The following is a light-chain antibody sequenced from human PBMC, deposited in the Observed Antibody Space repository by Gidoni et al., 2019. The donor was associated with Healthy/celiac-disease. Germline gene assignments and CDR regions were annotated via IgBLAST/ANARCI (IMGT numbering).Light chain of an antibody. Sequence: AIRLTQSPSSFSASTGDRVTITCRASQGISSYLAWYQQKPGKAPKLLIYAASTLQSGVPSRFSGSGSGTDFTLTISCLQPEDFATYYCQQYYSYSWTFXQXTKVEIK. CDR1: QGISSY. V-gene: IGKV1-8*01. J-gene: IGKJ1*01. CDR2: AAS. CDR3: QQYYSYSWT.